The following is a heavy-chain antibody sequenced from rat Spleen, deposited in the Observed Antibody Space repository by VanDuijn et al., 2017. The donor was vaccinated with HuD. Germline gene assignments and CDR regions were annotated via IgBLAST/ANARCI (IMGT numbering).Heavy chain of an antibody. CDR2: ISYDGLGT. V-gene: IGHV5-29*01. J-gene: IGHJ2*01. CDR1: GFTFSDYY. CDR3: ARRYDFDY. Sequence: EVQLVETGGGLVQPGGSLKLSCVASGFTFSDYYMAWVRQAPTKGLEWVAIISYDGLGTYYRDSVKGRFTISRDNPKSTLYLQMDSLGSEDTATYYCARRYDFDYWGQGVMVTVSS. D-gene: IGHD2-1*01.